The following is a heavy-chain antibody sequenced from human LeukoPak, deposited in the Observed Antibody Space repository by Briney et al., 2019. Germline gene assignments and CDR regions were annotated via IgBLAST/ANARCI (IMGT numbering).Heavy chain of an antibody. V-gene: IGHV3-23*01. CDR2: ISGSGVST. D-gene: IGHD3-10*01. CDR1: GFTFSSYA. J-gene: IGHJ4*02. CDR3: AKDIGPLWFGD. Sequence: GGSLRLSCAASGFTFSSYAMGWVRQAPGKGLEWVSAISGSGVSTHYADSVKGRFTISRDNSKNTVYLQMNSLRAGDTAVYYCAKDIGPLWFGDWGQGTLVTVSS.